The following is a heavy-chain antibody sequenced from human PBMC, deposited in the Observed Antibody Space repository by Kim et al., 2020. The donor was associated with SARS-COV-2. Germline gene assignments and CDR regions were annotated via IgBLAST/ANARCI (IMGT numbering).Heavy chain of an antibody. Sequence: SLKSRVTISVDTSKNQFSLKLSSVTAADTAVYYCAGPITGTNYYYYGMDVWGQGTTVTVSS. V-gene: IGHV4-34*01. CDR3: AGPITGTNYYYYGMDV. D-gene: IGHD1-7*01. J-gene: IGHJ6*02.